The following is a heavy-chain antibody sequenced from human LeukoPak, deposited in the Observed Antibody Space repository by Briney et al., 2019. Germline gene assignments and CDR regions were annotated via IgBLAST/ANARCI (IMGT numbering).Heavy chain of an antibody. CDR3: ARGRGQWLARGTNWYFDL. V-gene: IGHV1-8*01. J-gene: IGHJ2*01. CDR1: GYTFTSYD. D-gene: IGHD6-19*01. CDR2: MNPNSGNT. Sequence: ASVKVSCKASGYTFTSYDINWVRQATGQGLEWMGWMNPNSGNTGYAQKFQGRVTMTRDTSISTAYMELSSLRSEDTAVYYCARGRGQWLARGTNWYFDLWGRGTLVTVSS.